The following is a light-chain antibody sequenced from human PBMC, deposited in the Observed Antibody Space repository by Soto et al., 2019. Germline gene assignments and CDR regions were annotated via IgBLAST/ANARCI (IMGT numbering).Light chain of an antibody. Sequence: EIVLTQSPGTLSLSPGERATLSCRASQSVSSSDLAWYQQKPGQAPRLLIYGASSRATGIPDRFSGSGSGTDFTLTISRLETEDSAVYYCQQYGSSLRTFGQGTKVEIK. J-gene: IGKJ1*01. CDR2: GAS. CDR3: QQYGSSLRT. V-gene: IGKV3-20*01. CDR1: QSVSSSD.